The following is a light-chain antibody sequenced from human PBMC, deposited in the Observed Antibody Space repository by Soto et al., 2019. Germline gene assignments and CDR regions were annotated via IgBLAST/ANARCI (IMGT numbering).Light chain of an antibody. Sequence: QLVLTQSPSASASLGASVKLTCTLSSGHSSYAIAWHQQQPEKGTRYLMKINSDGSHRKGDGIPDRFSGSSSGAERYLTISSLQSEDEADYYCQTWGTGIPWVFGGGTKLTVL. CDR1: SGHSSYA. V-gene: IGLV4-69*01. CDR3: QTWGTGIPWV. J-gene: IGLJ3*02. CDR2: INSDGSH.